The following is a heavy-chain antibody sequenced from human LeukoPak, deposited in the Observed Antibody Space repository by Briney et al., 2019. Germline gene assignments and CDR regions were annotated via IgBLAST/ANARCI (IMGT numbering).Heavy chain of an antibody. D-gene: IGHD5-24*01. Sequence: GGSLRLSCAASGFTFSSHWMHWARQAPGKGLVWVSRINSDGSSISYADSVKGRFTISRDNSKNTLYLQMNSLRAEDTAVYYCASWLATIPNRFDYWGQGTLVTVSS. V-gene: IGHV3-74*01. J-gene: IGHJ4*02. CDR2: INSDGSSI. CDR1: GFTFSSHW. CDR3: ASWLATIPNRFDY.